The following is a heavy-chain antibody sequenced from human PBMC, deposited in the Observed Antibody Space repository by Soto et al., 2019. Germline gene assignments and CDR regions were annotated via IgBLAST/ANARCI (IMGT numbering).Heavy chain of an antibody. CDR3: GRDLHIAAADN. CDR2: IYGSGGGI. CDR1: GLPHNNFA. J-gene: IGHJ4*02. Sequence: PGGSLRLSCTASGLPHNNFAMMWVRQAPGKGLECVAGIYGSGGGIQYADPVKGRFTISRDNAKNTVYLQMSSLRVEDTAVYYCGRDLHIAAADNWGQGTLVTVSS. D-gene: IGHD6-13*01. V-gene: IGHV3-23*05.